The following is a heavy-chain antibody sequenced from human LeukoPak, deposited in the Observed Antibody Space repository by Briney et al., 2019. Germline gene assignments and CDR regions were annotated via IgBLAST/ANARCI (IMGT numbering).Heavy chain of an antibody. D-gene: IGHD6-13*01. CDR1: GYTFTSYD. CDR3: ASPYSSSWPDY. CDR2: MNPNSGNT. J-gene: IGHJ4*02. V-gene: IGHV1-8*01. Sequence: ASVKVSCKASGYTFTSYDINWVRQATGQGLEWMGWMNPNSGNTGYAQKFQGRVTMTTDTSTSTAYMELRSLRSDDTAVYYCASPYSSSWPDYWGQGTLVTVSS.